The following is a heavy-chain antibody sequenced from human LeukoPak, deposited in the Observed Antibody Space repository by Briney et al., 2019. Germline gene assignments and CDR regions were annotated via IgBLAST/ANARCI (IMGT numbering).Heavy chain of an antibody. V-gene: IGHV3-23*01. CDR2: ISGSGGST. CDR1: GFTFSSYA. J-gene: IGHJ4*02. CDR3: AKDRTDSSGYFDY. D-gene: IGHD3-22*01. Sequence: GGSLRLSCAASGFTFSSYAMRWPRQAPGKGLEWVSAISGSGGSTYYADSVKGRFTISRDNTKNTLYLQMNSLRAEDTAVYYCAKDRTDSSGYFDYWGQGTLVTVSS.